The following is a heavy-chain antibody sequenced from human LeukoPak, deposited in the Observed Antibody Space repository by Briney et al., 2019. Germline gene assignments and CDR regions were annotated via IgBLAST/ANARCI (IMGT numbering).Heavy chain of an antibody. CDR1: GGTLSSYA. V-gene: IGHV1-69*06. J-gene: IGHJ6*03. CDR3: ARDAYWLLSRKPRSMDV. Sequence: SVKVSCKASGGTLSSYAISWVRQAPGQGLEWMGGIIPIFSTANYAQKFQGRVTITADKSTSTAYMELSSLRSEDTAVYYCARDAYWLLSRKPRSMDVWGKGTTVTVSS. CDR2: IIPIFSTA. D-gene: IGHD3-9*01.